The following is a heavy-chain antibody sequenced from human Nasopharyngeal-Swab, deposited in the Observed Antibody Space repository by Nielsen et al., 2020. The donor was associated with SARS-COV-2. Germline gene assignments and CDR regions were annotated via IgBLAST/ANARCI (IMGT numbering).Heavy chain of an antibody. CDR2: INHSGST. Sequence: SETLSLTCAVYGGSFSGYYWSWIRQPPGKGLEWIGEINHSGSTNYNPSLKSRVTISVDTSKNQFSLKLSSVTAADTAVYYCASVDYSNWCFDYWGKGTLVTVSS. J-gene: IGHJ4*02. V-gene: IGHV4-34*01. CDR1: GGSFSGYY. CDR3: ASVDYSNWCFDY. D-gene: IGHD4-11*01.